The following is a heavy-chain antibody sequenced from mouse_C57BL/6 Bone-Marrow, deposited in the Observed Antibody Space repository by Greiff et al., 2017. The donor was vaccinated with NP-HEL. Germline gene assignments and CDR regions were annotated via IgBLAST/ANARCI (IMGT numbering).Heavy chain of an antibody. V-gene: IGHV5-9*01. CDR2: ISGGGGNT. CDR3: ARQIRGFDY. CDR1: GFTFSSYT. Sequence: EVKLVESGGGLVKPGGSLKLSCAASGFTFSSYTMSWVRQTPEKRLEWVATISGGGGNTYYPDSVKGRFTISRDNAKNNLYLQMSSLGSEDTALYYCARQIRGFDYWGQGTTLTVSS. D-gene: IGHD3-3*01. J-gene: IGHJ2*01.